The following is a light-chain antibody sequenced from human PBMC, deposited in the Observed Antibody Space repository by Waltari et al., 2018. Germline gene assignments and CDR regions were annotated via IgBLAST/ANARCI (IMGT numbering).Light chain of an antibody. Sequence: EIVLTQSPGTLSLSHGERATLSCRASQSVTSISLTWYQQKLGQDPRLLIDGTSSRANGIPDRFSGSGSGTDLTLTISRLEPEDFAVYDCQQYDGEVVTFGGGTKVEI. V-gene: IGKV3-20*01. CDR3: QQYDGEVVT. CDR1: QSVTSIS. CDR2: GTS. J-gene: IGKJ4*01.